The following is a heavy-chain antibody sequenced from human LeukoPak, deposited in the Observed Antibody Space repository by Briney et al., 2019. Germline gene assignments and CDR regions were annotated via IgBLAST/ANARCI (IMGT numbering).Heavy chain of an antibody. CDR2: ISSSSSYI. CDR3: ARVDAFDL. V-gene: IGHV3-21*01. J-gene: IGHJ3*01. Sequence: QTLRKALEWVSYISSSSSYIYYADSVKGRFTISRDNAKNSLYLQMNSLRAEDTAVYYCARVDAFDLWGQGTMVTVSS.